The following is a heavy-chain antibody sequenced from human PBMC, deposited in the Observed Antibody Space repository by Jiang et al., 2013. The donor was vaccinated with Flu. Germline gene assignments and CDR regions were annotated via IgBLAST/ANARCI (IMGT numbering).Heavy chain of an antibody. J-gene: IGHJ2*01. V-gene: IGHV4-59*01. CDR3: ARGEMATIDWYFDL. D-gene: IGHD5-24*01. Sequence: PPGKGLEWIGYIYYSGSTNYNPSLKSRVTISVDTSKNQFSLKLSSVTAADTAVYYCARGEMATIDWYFDLWGRGTLVTVSS. CDR2: IYYSGST.